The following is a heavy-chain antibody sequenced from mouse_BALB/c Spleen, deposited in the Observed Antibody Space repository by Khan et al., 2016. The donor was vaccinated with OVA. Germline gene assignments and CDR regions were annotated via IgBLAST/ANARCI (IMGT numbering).Heavy chain of an antibody. D-gene: IGHD3-3*01. Sequence: VQLKESGPGLVKPSQSLSLTCTVTGYSITSDYAWNWIRQFPGNKLEWMGYITYSGSTSYTPSLKSRFSITRDPSKNQFFLQLNSLTTEDTATYYCARGRAYWGQGTLVTVSA. J-gene: IGHJ3*01. CDR1: GYSITSDYA. CDR2: ITYSGST. V-gene: IGHV3-2*02. CDR3: ARGRAY.